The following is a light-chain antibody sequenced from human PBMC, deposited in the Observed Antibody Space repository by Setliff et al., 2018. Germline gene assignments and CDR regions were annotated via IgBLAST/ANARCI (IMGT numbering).Light chain of an antibody. Sequence: DIVMTQSPDSLAVSLGERATINCKSSQSVLYSSNSKNYLAWYQQKPGQPPKLLIYWAATRESGVPDRFIGSGSGTDFTLTISSLQAEDVAVYYCQQYYSSPPWTFGQGTKWIS. V-gene: IGKV4-1*01. CDR2: WAA. J-gene: IGKJ1*01. CDR3: QQYYSSPPWT. CDR1: QSVLYSSNSKNY.